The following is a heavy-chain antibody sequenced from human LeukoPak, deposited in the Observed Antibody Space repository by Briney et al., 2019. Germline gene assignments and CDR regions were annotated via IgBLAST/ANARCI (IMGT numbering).Heavy chain of an antibody. CDR2: IYTSGST. D-gene: IGHD3-9*01. V-gene: IGHV4-4*07. CDR1: GGSISSYY. CDR3: ARRISYDILTGYFRPCGMDV. Sequence: PSETLSLTCTGSGGSISSYYWSWIRQPAGKGLEWIGRIYTSGSTNYNPSLKSRVTMSVDTSKNQFSLKLSSVTAADTAVYYCARRISYDILTGYFRPCGMDVWGQGTTVTVSS. J-gene: IGHJ6*02.